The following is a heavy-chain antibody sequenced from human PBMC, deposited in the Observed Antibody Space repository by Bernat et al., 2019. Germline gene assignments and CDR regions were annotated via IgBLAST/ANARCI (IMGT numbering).Heavy chain of an antibody. J-gene: IGHJ4*02. D-gene: IGHD5-12*01. V-gene: IGHV3-30-3*01. CDR3: ATRGSATGFDY. Sequence: QVQLVESGGGVVQPGRSLRLSCAASGFTFSSYAMHWVRQAPGKGLEWVAVISYDGSNKYYADSVKGRFTISRDNSKNTLYLQMNSLRAEDTAVYYCATRGSATGFDYWGQGTLVTVSS. CDR2: ISYDGSNK. CDR1: GFTFSSYA.